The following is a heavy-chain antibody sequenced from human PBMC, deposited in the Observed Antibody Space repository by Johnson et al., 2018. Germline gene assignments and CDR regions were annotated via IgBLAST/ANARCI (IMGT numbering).Heavy chain of an antibody. D-gene: IGHD5-12*01. Sequence: EVQLVESGAEVKKXGESLKISCKSSGYSFTSYWIGWVRQMPGKGLECMGIIYPGDSDTRYSPSLQGHVTISADTSITTAYLQWSSLKASDTAMYYCASGYSGYGDAFDIWGQGTMVTVSS. V-gene: IGHV5-51*03. CDR1: GYSFTSYW. CDR2: IYPGDSDT. J-gene: IGHJ3*02. CDR3: ASGYSGYGDAFDI.